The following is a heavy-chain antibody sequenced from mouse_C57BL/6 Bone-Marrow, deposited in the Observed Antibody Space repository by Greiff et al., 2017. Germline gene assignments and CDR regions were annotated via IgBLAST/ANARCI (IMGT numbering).Heavy chain of an antibody. V-gene: IGHV5-12*01. Sequence: EVQLVESGGGLVQPGGSLKLSCAASGFTFSDYYMYWVRQTPEKRLEWVAYISNGGGSTYYPDTVKGRFTISRDNAKNTLYLQMSRLKSEDTAMYYCARRSGYFDVWGTGTTVTVSS. J-gene: IGHJ1*03. CDR1: GFTFSDYY. CDR2: ISNGGGST. CDR3: ARRSGYFDV.